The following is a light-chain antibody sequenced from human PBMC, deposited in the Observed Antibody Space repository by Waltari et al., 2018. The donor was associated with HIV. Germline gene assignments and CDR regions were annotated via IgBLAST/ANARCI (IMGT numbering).Light chain of an antibody. CDR3: QQYSSYLT. CDR1: QSISTW. Sequence: DIQMTQSPSTLSASLGDRVTITCRASQSISTWLAWYQRKPGKAPKLLIYRASALQKGVPSRFSGTGSGTEFILTITNLQPDDFATYYFQQYSSYLTFGPGTKLEIK. V-gene: IGKV1-5*03. J-gene: IGKJ2*01. CDR2: RAS.